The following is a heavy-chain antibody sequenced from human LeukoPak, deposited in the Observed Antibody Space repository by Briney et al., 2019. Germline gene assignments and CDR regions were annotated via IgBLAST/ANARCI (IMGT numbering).Heavy chain of an antibody. CDR1: RFTVSSNY. D-gene: IGHD5-24*01. J-gene: IGHJ4*02. Sequence: PGGSLRLSCVASRFTVSSNYMSWVRQAPGKGLEWVSVIYSGGGTYYADSVKGRFTISRDNSKNTLYLQMNSLSADDTAVYYCARDDRRDGHNYAFDYWGQGTPVTVSS. CDR2: IYSGGGT. CDR3: ARDDRRDGHNYAFDY. V-gene: IGHV3-53*01.